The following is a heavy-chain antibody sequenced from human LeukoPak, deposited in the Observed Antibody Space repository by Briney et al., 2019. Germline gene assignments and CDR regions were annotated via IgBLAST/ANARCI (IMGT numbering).Heavy chain of an antibody. V-gene: IGHV4-4*02. CDR1: GGSTSSSNW. CDR2: IYHSGST. CDR3: ARDNRYCSSTSCYRGYYYGMDV. Sequence: PSETLSLTCAVSGGSTSSSNWWSWVRPPPGKGLEWSGEIYHSGSTNYNPSLKSRVTISVDTSKNQFSLKLSSVTAADTAVYYCARDNRYCSSTSCYRGYYYGMDVWGQGTTVTVSS. D-gene: IGHD2-2*02. J-gene: IGHJ6*02.